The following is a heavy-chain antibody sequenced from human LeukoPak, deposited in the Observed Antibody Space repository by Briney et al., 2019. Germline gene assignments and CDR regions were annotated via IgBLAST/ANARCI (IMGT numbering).Heavy chain of an antibody. D-gene: IGHD3-10*01. CDR2: ISSSGSTI. CDR3: AKSGAQGNYHYYYMDV. V-gene: IGHV3-48*03. CDR1: GFTFSSYE. Sequence: GGSLRLSCAASGFTFSSYEMNWVRQAPGKGLEWVSYISSSGSTIYYADSVKGRSTISRDNAKNSLYLQMNSLRAEDTALYYCAKSGAQGNYHYYYMDVWGKGTTVTISS. J-gene: IGHJ6*03.